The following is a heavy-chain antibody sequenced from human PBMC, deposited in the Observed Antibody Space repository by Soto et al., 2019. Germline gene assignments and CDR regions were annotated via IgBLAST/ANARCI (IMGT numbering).Heavy chain of an antibody. Sequence: GASVKVSCKASGYTFTSYAMHWVRQAPGQRLEWMGWTNAGNGNTKYSQKFQGRVTITRDTSASTAYMELSSLRSEDTAVYYCARDLEAIFGVVIGHYYGMDVWGQGTTVTVSS. CDR2: TNAGNGNT. J-gene: IGHJ6*02. V-gene: IGHV1-3*01. CDR1: GYTFTSYA. D-gene: IGHD3-3*01. CDR3: ARDLEAIFGVVIGHYYGMDV.